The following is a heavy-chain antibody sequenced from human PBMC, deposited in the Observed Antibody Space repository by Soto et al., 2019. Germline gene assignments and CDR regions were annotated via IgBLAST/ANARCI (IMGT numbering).Heavy chain of an antibody. Sequence: SVRVSCKASGVTFSSYAISWVRQAPGQGLEWMGGIIPIFGTANYAQKFQGRVTITADESTSTAYMELSSLRSEDTAVYYCARGPPTMIVDRYFQHWGQGTLVTVSS. V-gene: IGHV1-69*13. CDR2: IIPIFGTA. D-gene: IGHD3-22*01. CDR1: GVTFSSYA. J-gene: IGHJ1*01. CDR3: ARGPPTMIVDRYFQH.